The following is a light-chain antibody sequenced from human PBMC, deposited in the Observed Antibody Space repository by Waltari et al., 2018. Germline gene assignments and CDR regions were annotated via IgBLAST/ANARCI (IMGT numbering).Light chain of an antibody. V-gene: IGLV1-47*01. CDR2: RDN. Sequence: QPVLTQPPSASGTPGQRVTMSCSGRLSNIGNNFVNWYQQLPGTTPTLLIYRDNQRPSGVPDRFSGSKSGTSASLVISGLRSEDEAVYYCATWDDSLNILFGGGTNLTVL. CDR1: LSNIGNNF. CDR3: ATWDDSLNIL. J-gene: IGLJ2*01.